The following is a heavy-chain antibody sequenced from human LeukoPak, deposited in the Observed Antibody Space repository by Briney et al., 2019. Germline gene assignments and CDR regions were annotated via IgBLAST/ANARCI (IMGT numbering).Heavy chain of an antibody. CDR1: GFTVSDNH. J-gene: IGHJ4*02. D-gene: IGHD3-10*01. V-gene: IGHV3-66*01. Sequence: PGGSLRLSCAASGFTVSDNHMGWVRQAPGEGLEWVSGIYSGGSTYYADSVKGRFTISRDNSKNTLYLQMNSLRADDTAVYYCARSRSGSGIYTGFIDYWGQGTLVTVSA. CDR3: ARSRSGSGIYTGFIDY. CDR2: IYSGGST.